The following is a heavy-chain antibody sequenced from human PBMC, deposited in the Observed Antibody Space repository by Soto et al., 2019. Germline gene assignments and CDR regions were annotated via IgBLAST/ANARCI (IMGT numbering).Heavy chain of an antibody. D-gene: IGHD3-16*01. V-gene: IGHV5-51*01. CDR1: GYTFSTSW. CDR3: ARQGITLTRWFDS. J-gene: IGHJ5*01. Sequence: PGESLKISCKTSGYTFSTSWIGWVRQMPGKGLEWVGIIYPRDSEIRYSPSFQGQVTISSDTSISTAYLQWTSLKASDTAIYYCARQGITLTRWFDSWGQGTLVTVSS. CDR2: IYPRDSEI.